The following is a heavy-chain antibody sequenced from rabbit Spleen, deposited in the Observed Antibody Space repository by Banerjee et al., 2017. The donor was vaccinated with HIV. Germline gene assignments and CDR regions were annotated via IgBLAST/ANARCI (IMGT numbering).Heavy chain of an antibody. CDR2: IDPVFGIT. J-gene: IGHJ4*01. Sequence: QLEESAGGLVQPGGSLKLSCKASGFTLSSYYMNWVRRAPGKGLGWIGYIDPVFGITYYANWVNGRFSISRENAQNTVFLQMTSLTAADTATYFCARDGSGGSYFALWGQGTLVTVS. V-gene: IGHV1S7*01. CDR3: ARDGSGGSYFAL. CDR1: GFTLSSYY. D-gene: IGHD8-1*01.